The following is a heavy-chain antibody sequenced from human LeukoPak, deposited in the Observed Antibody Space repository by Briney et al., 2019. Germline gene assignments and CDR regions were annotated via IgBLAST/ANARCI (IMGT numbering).Heavy chain of an antibody. Sequence: SETPSDTRTVSGGSTCSSIFYWGWIRQPPGKRLEWIGTIYYNGNTYYNPALKSRVTISAGTSKNQFSLKLRSVTAADTAVYFCARLFGYCSGSSCRNWCDFWGQGTLVTVSS. V-gene: IGHV4-39*05. J-gene: IGHJ5*01. CDR2: IYYNGNT. CDR3: ARLFGYCSGSSCRNWCDF. CDR1: GGSTCSSIFY. D-gene: IGHD2-15*01.